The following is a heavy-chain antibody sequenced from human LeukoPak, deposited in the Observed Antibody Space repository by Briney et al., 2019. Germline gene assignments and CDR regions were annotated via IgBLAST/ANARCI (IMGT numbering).Heavy chain of an antibody. CDR2: ISWNSGSI. CDR3: ARVMSASVWRSYGSYYYYYYMDI. CDR1: GFTFDDYA. D-gene: IGHD3-16*01. J-gene: IGHJ6*03. Sequence: GRSLRLSCAASGFTFDDYAMHWVRQAPGKGLEWVSGISWNSGSIGYADSVKGRFTISRDNAKNSLYMQTNSLRAEDTAVYYCARVMSASVWRSYGSYYYYYYMDIWGTGTTVTVSS. V-gene: IGHV3-9*01.